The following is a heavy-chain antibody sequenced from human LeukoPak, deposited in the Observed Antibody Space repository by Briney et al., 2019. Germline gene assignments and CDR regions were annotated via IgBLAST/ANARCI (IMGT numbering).Heavy chain of an antibody. J-gene: IGHJ6*02. CDR1: GFTFSSYG. Sequence: GRSLRLSCAASGFTFSSYGMHWVRQAPGKGLEWVAVISYDGSNKYYADSVKGRFTISRDNSKSTLYLQMNSLRAGDTAVYYCASNVGMDVWGQGTTVTVSS. CDR2: ISYDGSNK. V-gene: IGHV3-30*03. CDR3: ASNVGMDV.